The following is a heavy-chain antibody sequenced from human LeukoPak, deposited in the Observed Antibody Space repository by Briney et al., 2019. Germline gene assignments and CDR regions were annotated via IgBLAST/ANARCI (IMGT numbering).Heavy chain of an antibody. J-gene: IGHJ4*02. CDR3: ARGGGLLWFGEFRPEFDY. Sequence: ASVKVSCKASGYTFTSYGVSWVRQAPGQGLEWMGWISAYNGNTNYAQKLQGRVTMTTDTSTSTAYMELRSLRSDDTAVYYCARGGGLLWFGEFRPEFDYWGQGTLVTVSS. V-gene: IGHV1-18*01. CDR2: ISAYNGNT. CDR1: GYTFTSYG. D-gene: IGHD3-10*01.